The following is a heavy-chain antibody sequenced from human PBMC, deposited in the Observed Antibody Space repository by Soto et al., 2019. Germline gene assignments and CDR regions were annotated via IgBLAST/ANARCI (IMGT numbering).Heavy chain of an antibody. CDR2: IYYSGST. V-gene: IGHV4-39*01. CDR3: ARPRVRFLEWFDNLGPVGWFDP. J-gene: IGHJ5*02. CDR1: GGSISSSSYY. D-gene: IGHD3-3*01. Sequence: QLQLQESGPGLVKPSETLSLTCTVSGGSISSSSYYWGWIRQPPGKGLEWIGSIYYSGSTYYNPSLKGRVTISVDTSKNQFSLKLSSVTAADTAVYYCARPRVRFLEWFDNLGPVGWFDPWGQGTLVTVSS.